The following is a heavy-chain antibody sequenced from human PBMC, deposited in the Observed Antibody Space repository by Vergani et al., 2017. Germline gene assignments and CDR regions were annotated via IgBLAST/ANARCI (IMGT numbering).Heavy chain of an antibody. D-gene: IGHD2-2*01. J-gene: IGHJ6*02. Sequence: EVQLLESGGGLVQPGGSLRLSCAASGFTFSSYAMSWVRQVPGKGLERVSGISGSGENTYYANSVKGRLTISRDNSKNTLYLQMSSLRADDTAVYYCAKGVYCSSTSCYEGRGYYYGMGVWGQGTTVTFSS. CDR2: ISGSGENT. V-gene: IGHV3-23*01. CDR1: GFTFSSYA. CDR3: AKGVYCSSTSCYEGRGYYYGMGV.